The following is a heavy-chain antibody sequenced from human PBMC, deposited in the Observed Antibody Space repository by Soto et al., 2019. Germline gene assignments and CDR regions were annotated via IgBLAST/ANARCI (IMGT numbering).Heavy chain of an antibody. CDR1: GFTFSGSA. V-gene: IGHV3-73*01. J-gene: IGHJ5*02. D-gene: IGHD1-26*01. CDR3: TRPVSGDPPRENWFDP. CDR2: IRSKANSYAT. Sequence: GGSLRLSSAASGFTFSGSAMHWVRQASGEGLEWVGRIRSKANSYATAYAASVKGRFTISRDDSKNTAYLQMNSLKTEDTAVYYCTRPVSGDPPRENWFDPWGQGTLVTVSS.